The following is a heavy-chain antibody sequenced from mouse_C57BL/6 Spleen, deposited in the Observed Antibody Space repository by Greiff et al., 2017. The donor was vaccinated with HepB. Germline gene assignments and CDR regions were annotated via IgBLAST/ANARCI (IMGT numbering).Heavy chain of an antibody. CDR3: TRKGYYYAMDY. V-gene: IGHV1-15*01. CDR1: GYTFTDYE. CDR2: IDPETGGT. J-gene: IGHJ4*01. Sequence: QVQLKQSGAELVRPGASVTLSCKASGYTFTDYEMHWVKQTPVHGLEWIGAIDPETGGTAYNQKFKGKAILTADKSSSTAYMELRSLTSEDSVVYYCTRKGYYYAMDYWGQGTSVTVSS.